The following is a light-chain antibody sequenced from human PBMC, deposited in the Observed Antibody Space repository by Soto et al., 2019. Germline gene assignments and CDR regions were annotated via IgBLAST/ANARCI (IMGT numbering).Light chain of an antibody. CDR2: EVT. V-gene: IGLV2-14*01. Sequence: QSALTQPASVPGSPGQSITISCTGTSSDVGGYNFVSWYQQHPGKAPKLMIFEVTTRPSGVSTRFSGSKSGNTASLTISGLQAEDEADYYCSSYTTSGTPVVFGGGTKLTVL. CDR1: SSDVGGYNF. J-gene: IGLJ2*01. CDR3: SSYTTSGTPVV.